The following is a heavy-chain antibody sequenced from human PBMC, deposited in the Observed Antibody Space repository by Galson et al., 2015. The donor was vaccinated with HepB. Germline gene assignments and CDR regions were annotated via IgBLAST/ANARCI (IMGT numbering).Heavy chain of an antibody. J-gene: IGHJ6*02. CDR3: ARSGYNYGSHYYYGMDV. CDR1: GFTLSSYE. Sequence: SLRLSCAGSGFTLSSYEMNWVRQAPGKGLEWVSYISSSGSTRYYADSVKGRFTISRDNAKNSLYLQMNTLRAEDTAVYYCARSGYNYGSHYYYGMDVWGQGTTVTVSS. D-gene: IGHD5-18*01. CDR2: ISSSGSTR. V-gene: IGHV3-48*03.